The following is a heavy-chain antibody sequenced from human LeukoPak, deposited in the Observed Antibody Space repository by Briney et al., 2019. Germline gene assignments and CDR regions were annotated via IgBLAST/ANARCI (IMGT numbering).Heavy chain of an antibody. CDR1: GLTFSNVW. Sequence: PGGSLRLSCVVSGLTFSNVWMSWVRQAPGKGLEWVGRIKSKTHGGTTDYAAPVYGRFTVSRDDSKHTLYLQMNSLQTEDTAVYYCTTFSDCTSSICYTNYWGQGTLVTVSS. CDR2: IKSKTHGGTT. V-gene: IGHV3-15*01. J-gene: IGHJ4*02. CDR3: TTFSDCTSSICYTNY. D-gene: IGHD2-2*02.